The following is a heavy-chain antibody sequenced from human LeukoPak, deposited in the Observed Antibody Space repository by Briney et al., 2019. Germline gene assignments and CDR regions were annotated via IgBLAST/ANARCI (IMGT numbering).Heavy chain of an antibody. CDR3: ARGGPVVEGSGFLLWY. Sequence: GRSLRLSCAASGFTFSSYGMHWVRQAPGKGLEWVAVISYDGSNKYYADSVKGRFTISRDNSKNTLYLQMNSLRAEDTAVYYCARGGPVVEGSGFLLWYWGQGTLVTVSS. CDR2: ISYDGSNK. J-gene: IGHJ4*02. D-gene: IGHD2-21*01. CDR1: GFTFSSYG. V-gene: IGHV3-30*03.